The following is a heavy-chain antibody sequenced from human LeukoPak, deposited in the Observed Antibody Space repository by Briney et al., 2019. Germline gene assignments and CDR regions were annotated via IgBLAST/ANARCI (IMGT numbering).Heavy chain of an antibody. D-gene: IGHD2-2*01. CDR2: INHSGCT. J-gene: IGHJ5*02. CDR3: ARDPSSTSSGSLDR. Sequence: SETLSLTCAVYGGSFSGYYWSWLRQPPGKGMEWIGEINHSGCTNYNPSLKSRVTISVDTSKNQFCLKLSSVTAADTAVYYCARDPSSTSSGSLDRGGQGTLVTVSS. V-gene: IGHV4-34*01. CDR1: GGSFSGYY.